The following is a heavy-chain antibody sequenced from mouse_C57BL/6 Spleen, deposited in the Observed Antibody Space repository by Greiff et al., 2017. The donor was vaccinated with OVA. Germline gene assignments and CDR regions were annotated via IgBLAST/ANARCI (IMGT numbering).Heavy chain of an antibody. CDR1: GYTFTDYE. V-gene: IGHV1-15*01. CDR3: TRPLYDYTWCAY. J-gene: IGHJ3*01. Sequence: QVQLKQSGAELVRPGASVTLSCKASGYTFTDYEMHWVKQTPVHGLEWIGAIDPETGGTAYNQKFKGKAILTADKSSSTAYMERRSLTSEDSAVYYCTRPLYDYTWCAYWGQGTLVTVSA. D-gene: IGHD2-4*01. CDR2: IDPETGGT.